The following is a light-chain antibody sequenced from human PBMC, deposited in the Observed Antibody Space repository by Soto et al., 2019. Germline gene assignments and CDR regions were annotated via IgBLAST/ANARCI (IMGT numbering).Light chain of an antibody. J-gene: IGKJ4*01. Sequence: DIQMTQSPSTLSASVGDIVTITCRASQSISSWLAWYQQKPGKAPKLLIYKAASLESEVPSRFSGSGSGTEFPLTISSLQPDDFATYYCQQYNSYPSFGGGTKVEIK. CDR2: KAA. V-gene: IGKV1-5*03. CDR3: QQYNSYPS. CDR1: QSISSW.